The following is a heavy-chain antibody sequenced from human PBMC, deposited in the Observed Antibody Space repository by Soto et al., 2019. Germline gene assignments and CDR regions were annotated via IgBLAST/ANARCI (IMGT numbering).Heavy chain of an antibody. CDR2: ISGSGGTI. J-gene: IGHJ4*02. V-gene: IGHV3-23*01. CDR3: AKAISGWYGGPSGF. D-gene: IGHD6-13*01. CDR1: GFTFSNCA. Sequence: EVQLLESGGGLVQPGGSLRLSCSASGFTFSNCAMTWVRQAPGTGLAWVSGISGSGGTIFYADSVKGRITISRDNSKNTLYLQMNTLRAEDTAVYYCAKAISGWYGGPSGFWGQETLVSVSS.